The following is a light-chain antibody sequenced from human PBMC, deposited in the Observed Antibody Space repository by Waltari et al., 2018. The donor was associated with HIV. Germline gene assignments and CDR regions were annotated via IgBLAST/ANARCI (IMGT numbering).Light chain of an antibody. V-gene: IGKV2-30*01. CDR1: RSLVYRDGNTY. J-gene: IGKJ2*01. Sequence: DVVMTQSPLSLPVALGQPASISCRSSRSLVYRDGNTYLNWLHQRPGQSPRRLIYKISNRDSGVPDRFSGSGSGTDFTLKISRVEAEDVGIYYCMQGSHLYTFGQGTKLEIK. CDR2: KIS. CDR3: MQGSHLYT.